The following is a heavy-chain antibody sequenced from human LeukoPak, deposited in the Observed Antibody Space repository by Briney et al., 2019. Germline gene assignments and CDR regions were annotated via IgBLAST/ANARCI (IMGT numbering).Heavy chain of an antibody. Sequence: PGGSLRLSCAASEFIVSRNYMSWVRQAPGKGLEWVSVIYRSGTTYYTDSVKGRFTISRDNSKNTLYLLMNSLRADDTAVYYCARGDDYFDYWGQGTLVTVSS. CDR1: EFIVSRNY. CDR3: ARGDDYFDY. J-gene: IGHJ4*02. CDR2: IYRSGTT. V-gene: IGHV3-53*01.